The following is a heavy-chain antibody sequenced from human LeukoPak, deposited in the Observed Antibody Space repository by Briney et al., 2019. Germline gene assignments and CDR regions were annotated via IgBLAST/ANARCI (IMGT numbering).Heavy chain of an antibody. D-gene: IGHD3-22*01. CDR1: GGTFSSYA. CDR3: ASPGGYYYDSSGYLPFDY. Sequence: ASVKVSCKASGGTFSSYAISWVRQAPGQGLEWMGGIIPIFGTANYAQKFQGRVTITGDESTSTAYMELSSLRSEDTAVYYCASPGGYYYDSSGYLPFDYWGQGTLVTVSS. J-gene: IGHJ4*02. CDR2: IIPIFGTA. V-gene: IGHV1-69*13.